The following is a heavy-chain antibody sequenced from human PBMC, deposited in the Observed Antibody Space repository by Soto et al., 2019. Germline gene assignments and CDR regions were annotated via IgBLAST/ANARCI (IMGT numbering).Heavy chain of an antibody. CDR2: ISYDGSNK. CDR1: GFTFSSYA. V-gene: IGHV3-30-3*01. CDR3: ARDRGGMGGMDV. D-gene: IGHD1-26*01. J-gene: IGHJ6*02. Sequence: QVQLVESGGGVVQPGRSLRLSCAASGFTFSSYAMHWVRQAPGKGLEWVAVISYDGSNKYYADSVKGRFTISRDNSKNTLYLQMTSLRAEDTAVYYCARDRGGMGGMDVWGHGTTVTVSS.